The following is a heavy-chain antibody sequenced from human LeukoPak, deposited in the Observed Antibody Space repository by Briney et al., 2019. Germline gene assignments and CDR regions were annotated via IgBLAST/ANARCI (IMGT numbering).Heavy chain of an antibody. CDR1: GGSISSYY. J-gene: IGHJ5*02. Sequence: SETLSLTCTVSGGSISSYYWGWIRQPAGKGLEWIGRIYTSGSTNYNPSLKSRVTMSVDTSKNQFSLKLSSVTAADTAVYYCARAPYSSGWYFCSFWFDPWGQGTLVTVSS. D-gene: IGHD6-19*01. CDR3: ARAPYSSGWYFCSFWFDP. CDR2: IYTSGST. V-gene: IGHV4-4*07.